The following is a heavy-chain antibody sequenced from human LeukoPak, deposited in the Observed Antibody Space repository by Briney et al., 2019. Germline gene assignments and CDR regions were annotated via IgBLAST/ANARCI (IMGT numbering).Heavy chain of an antibody. Sequence: SSETLSLTCTVSGLGLAHLSYYWGWIRQPPGKGLEWIGSINWSGSTTYNSSLKSRVSLSIDMSKNQVSLRLTSATAADTAVYYCGRLDDRDFGDRWYLDLWGRGTLVTVSS. CDR1: GLGLAHLSYY. D-gene: IGHD4-17*01. CDR2: INWSGST. V-gene: IGHV4-39*01. CDR3: GRLDDRDFGDRWYLDL. J-gene: IGHJ2*01.